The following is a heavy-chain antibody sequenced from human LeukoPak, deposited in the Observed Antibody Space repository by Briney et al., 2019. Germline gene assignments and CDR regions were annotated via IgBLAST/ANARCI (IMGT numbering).Heavy chain of an antibody. CDR3: ARDNYGGNSIYYYYMDV. J-gene: IGHJ6*03. D-gene: IGHD4-23*01. CDR2: IYYGGST. CDR1: GGSLSSSSYY. V-gene: IGHV4-39*07. Sequence: SETLSPTCTVSGGSLSSSSYYWGRLRQPPGRGLEWFGRIYYGGSTYYNPSLKRRVTISVDTSKNQFSLKLSSVTAADTAVYYCARDNYGGNSIYYYYMDVWGKGTTVTVSS.